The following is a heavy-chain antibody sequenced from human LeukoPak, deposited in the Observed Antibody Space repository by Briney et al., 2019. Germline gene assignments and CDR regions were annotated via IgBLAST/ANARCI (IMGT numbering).Heavy chain of an antibody. CDR1: GFTFSSYS. Sequence: PGGSLRLSCAASGFTFSSYSMNWVRQAPGKGLEWVSSISSSSSYIYYADSVKVRFTISRDNAKNSLYLQMNSLRAEDTAVYYCARVVAAYAFDIWGQGTMVTVSS. CDR3: ARVVAAYAFDI. V-gene: IGHV3-21*01. CDR2: ISSSSSYI. J-gene: IGHJ3*02. D-gene: IGHD2-15*01.